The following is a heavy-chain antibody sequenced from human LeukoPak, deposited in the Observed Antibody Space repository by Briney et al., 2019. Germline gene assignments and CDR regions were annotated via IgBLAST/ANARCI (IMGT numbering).Heavy chain of an antibody. Sequence: SETLSLTCTVSGGSISSRSYYWGWIRQAPGKGLEWMANIHYTGSTDHNPSLKSRVTISIDTSKNQFSLKLSSVTAAATTVYYCAREGYCSGGSCARYFQHWGQGTLVTVSS. CDR3: AREGYCSGGSCARYFQH. J-gene: IGHJ1*01. CDR1: GGSISSRSYY. D-gene: IGHD2-15*01. CDR2: IHYTGST. V-gene: IGHV4-39*07.